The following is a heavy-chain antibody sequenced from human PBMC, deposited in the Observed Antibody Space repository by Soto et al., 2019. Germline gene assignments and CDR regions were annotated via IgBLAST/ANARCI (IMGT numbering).Heavy chain of an antibody. Sequence: ASVKVSCKASGYTFTSYAMHWVRRAPGQRREWMGWINAGNGNTKYSQKFQGRVTITRDTSATTAYMELSSLRSEDTAVYYCARESARDYYLDYWGQGTLVTVSS. CDR2: INAGNGNT. D-gene: IGHD2-21*02. J-gene: IGHJ4*02. CDR1: GYTFTSYA. V-gene: IGHV1-3*01. CDR3: ARESARDYYLDY.